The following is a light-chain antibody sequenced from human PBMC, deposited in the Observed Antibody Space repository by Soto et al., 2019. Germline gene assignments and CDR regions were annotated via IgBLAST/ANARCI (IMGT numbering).Light chain of an antibody. J-gene: IGKJ1*01. Sequence: EIVLPQSPGTLSLSPGERATLSCRASQSVTSPFLAWYQQKPGQPPRLLIYSTSGRATGIPDRFSGTGSGTDFTLNISSLEPEDSAVYYCQQYASSPRTFGQGTKVEV. CDR3: QQYASSPRT. CDR2: STS. CDR1: QSVTSPF. V-gene: IGKV3-20*01.